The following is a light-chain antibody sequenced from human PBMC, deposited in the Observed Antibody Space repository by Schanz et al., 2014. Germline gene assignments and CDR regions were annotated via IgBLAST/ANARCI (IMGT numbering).Light chain of an antibody. Sequence: EIVLTQSPATLSLSPGERATLSCRASQSVSYLAWYQQKPGQAPRLLIYDTSNRATGIPARFSGSGSGTDFTLTISSREPEDCAVYYCQQRGDNWPVTFGPGTKVDIK. J-gene: IGKJ3*01. CDR2: DTS. V-gene: IGKV3-11*01. CDR1: QSVSY. CDR3: QQRGDNWPVT.